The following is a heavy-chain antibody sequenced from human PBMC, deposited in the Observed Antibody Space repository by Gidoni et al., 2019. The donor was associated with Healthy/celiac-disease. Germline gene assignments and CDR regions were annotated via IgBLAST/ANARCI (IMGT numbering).Heavy chain of an antibody. CDR1: GYTFTSYY. J-gene: IGHJ5*02. CDR3: ARDDSCSGGSCYYWFDP. Sequence: QVQLVQSGAEVKKPGASVKVSCNASGYTFTSYYMHWVRHTPGQGLEWMGIINPSGGSTNYAQKFQGRVTMTRDTATSTVYMELSSLRSEDTAVYYCARDDSCSGGSCYYWFDPWGQGTLVTVSS. D-gene: IGHD2-15*01. V-gene: IGHV1-46*01. CDR2: INPSGGST.